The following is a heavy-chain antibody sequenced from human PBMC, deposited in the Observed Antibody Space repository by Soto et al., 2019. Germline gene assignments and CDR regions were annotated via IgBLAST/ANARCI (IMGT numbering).Heavy chain of an antibody. Sequence: EVQLVESGGGLVKPGGSLRLSCAASGFTFSHYSLNWVRQAPGKGLEWVSSISSSLSYIYYADSVKGRFTISRDNAKKSLYLQMNSLRAEDTGVYYCARKGYREYGGMDVWGQGTTVTVSS. CDR2: ISSSLSYI. D-gene: IGHD5-12*01. J-gene: IGHJ6*02. V-gene: IGHV3-21*01. CDR3: ARKGYREYGGMDV. CDR1: GFTFSHYS.